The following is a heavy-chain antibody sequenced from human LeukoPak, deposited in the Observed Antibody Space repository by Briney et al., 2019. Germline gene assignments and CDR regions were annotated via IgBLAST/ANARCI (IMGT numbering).Heavy chain of an antibody. CDR3: ARDETSSGWYRSRPASFDY. CDR1: GYTFTSYA. CDR2: INAGNGNT. D-gene: IGHD6-19*01. Sequence: GASVKVSCKASGYTFTSYAMHWVRQAPGQRLEWMGWINAGNGNTKYSQKFQGRVTITRDTSASTAYMELSSLRSEDTAVYYCARDETSSGWYRSRPASFDYWGQGTLVTVSS. V-gene: IGHV1-3*01. J-gene: IGHJ4*02.